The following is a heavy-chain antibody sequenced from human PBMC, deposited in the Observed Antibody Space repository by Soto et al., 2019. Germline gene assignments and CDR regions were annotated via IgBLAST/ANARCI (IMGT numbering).Heavy chain of an antibody. CDR3: ARLTVYDYVWGSYRYFDY. J-gene: IGHJ4*02. V-gene: IGHV3-48*02. Sequence: GGSLRLSCAASGFTFSSYSMNWVRQAPGKGLEWVSYISSSSSTIYSADSVKGRFTISRDNAKNSLYLQMNSLRDEDTAVYYCARLTVYDYVWGSYRYFDYWGQGTLVTVSS. CDR1: GFTFSSYS. CDR2: ISSSSSTI. D-gene: IGHD3-16*02.